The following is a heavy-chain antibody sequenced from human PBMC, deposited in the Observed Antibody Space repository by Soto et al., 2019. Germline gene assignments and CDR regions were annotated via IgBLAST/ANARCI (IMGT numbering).Heavy chain of an antibody. V-gene: IGHV3-74*01. D-gene: IGHD6-13*01. Sequence: GGSLRLSCEASGFIFTNFWMHWVRQVPGKGLVWVSRIDTSGSSTSYADSVKGRFTISRDNAKNTVSLQMNSLRAEDPGVYYCAKDSWYFDLWSQGSLVTVSS. CDR2: IDTSGSST. CDR1: GFIFTNFW. CDR3: AKDSWYFDL. J-gene: IGHJ4*02.